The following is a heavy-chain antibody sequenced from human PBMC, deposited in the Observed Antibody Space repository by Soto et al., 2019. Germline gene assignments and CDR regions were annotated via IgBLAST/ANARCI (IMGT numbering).Heavy chain of an antibody. D-gene: IGHD3-10*01. J-gene: IGHJ6*02. CDR3: ARGQVHDESNYYCSLVV. Sequence: QVQLVQSGAEVKKPGSSVEGSCKASGGTFSSYAISWVRQAPGQGLEWMGGFIPMFNRPQSARKLQGRGTIPADESTSTAYMDLSSLRSEDTAVYYCARGQVHDESNYYCSLVVCGQGTTVTVSS. CDR1: GGTFSSYA. CDR2: FIPMFNRP. V-gene: IGHV1-69*01.